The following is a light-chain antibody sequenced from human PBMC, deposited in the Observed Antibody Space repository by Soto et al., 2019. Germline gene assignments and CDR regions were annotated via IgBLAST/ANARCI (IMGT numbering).Light chain of an antibody. CDR1: QSISSW. V-gene: IGKV1-5*01. CDR2: DAS. CDR3: QQYNSYST. J-gene: IGKJ5*01. Sequence: DIKMTQSPSTLSASVGARVTITCRASQSISSWLAWYQQKPGKAPKLLIYDASSLESGVPSRFSGSGSGTVFTLTISSLQPDYFATYYCQQYNSYSTLGQGTRLEIK.